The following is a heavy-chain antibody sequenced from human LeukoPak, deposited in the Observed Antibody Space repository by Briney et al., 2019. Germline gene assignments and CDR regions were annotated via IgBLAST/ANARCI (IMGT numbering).Heavy chain of an antibody. J-gene: IGHJ4*02. D-gene: IGHD3-22*01. Sequence: SETLSLTCDVSGDSGASSGSYWSGWFRQPPGKGLEWIGYVYSSGSTKYNSSLGSRVTISMDTSRNQFSLKLSSVTAADTAVYYCARMNASYYDSSGYYFFTTESYYFDYWGQGTLVTVSS. CDR2: VYSSGST. CDR1: GDSGASSGSYW. V-gene: IGHV4-61*01. CDR3: ARMNASYYDSSGYYFFTTESYYFDY.